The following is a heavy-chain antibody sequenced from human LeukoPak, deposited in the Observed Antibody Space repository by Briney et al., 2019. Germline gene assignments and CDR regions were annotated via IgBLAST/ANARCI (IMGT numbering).Heavy chain of an antibody. CDR1: GYTFTNYA. V-gene: IGHV1-2*02. CDR2: INPKSSGT. D-gene: IGHD5-18*01. J-gene: IGHJ3*02. Sequence: ASVKVSCKASGYTFTNYAMHWVRQAPGQGLEWMGWINPKSSGTNYAQKFQGKVTMTRDTSISTAYMELSRLRSDDTAVYYCSSIPGGYTYGDDAFDIWGQGTMVTVSS. CDR3: SSIPGGYTYGDDAFDI.